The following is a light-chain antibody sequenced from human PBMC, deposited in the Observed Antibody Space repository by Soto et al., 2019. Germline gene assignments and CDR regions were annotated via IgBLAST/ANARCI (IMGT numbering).Light chain of an antibody. V-gene: IGKV1-16*01. CDR3: QQYSLYPVT. Sequence: DIQMTQSPSSLSASVGDRVTITCRANQGINNSLAWFQQKPGKAPKSPIFAASSLQSGVTSRFSGSGYGTDFTLTISSLQPEDFATYYCQQYSLYPVTFGQGTRLEIK. CDR1: QGINNS. J-gene: IGKJ5*01. CDR2: AAS.